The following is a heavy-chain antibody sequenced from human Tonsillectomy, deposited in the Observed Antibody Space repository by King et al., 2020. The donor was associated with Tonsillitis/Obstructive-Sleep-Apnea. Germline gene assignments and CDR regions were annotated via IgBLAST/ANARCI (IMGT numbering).Heavy chain of an antibody. V-gene: IGHV2-5*02. CDR1: GFSLSTNGVG. CDR2: IYWDDDK. Sequence: ITLKESGPTLVKPTQTLTLTCTFSGFSLSTNGVGVGWIRQPPGKALEWLALIYWDDDKRYSPFLKSRLTITKDTSKNQVVLTMTNMDPVDTATYYCAHGDYDCWSGYYRAFDIWGQGTMVTVSS. D-gene: IGHD3-3*01. CDR3: AHGDYDCWSGYYRAFDI. J-gene: IGHJ3*02.